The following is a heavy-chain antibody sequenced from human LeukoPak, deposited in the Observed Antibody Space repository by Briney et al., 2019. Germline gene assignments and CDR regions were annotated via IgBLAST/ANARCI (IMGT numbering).Heavy chain of an antibody. D-gene: IGHD1-1*01. J-gene: IGHJ5*02. CDR3: AREGTSGTHLNWFDP. CDR1: GGSISTYY. Sequence: SETRFLTGNVSGGSISTYYWSWIRHPPGKGLEWIGHIYVSGSTNHNPSLKSRVTLSVDTSKNQFSLQLSSVTAADTAVYYCAREGTSGTHLNWFDPWGQGTLVTVSS. CDR2: IYVSGST. V-gene: IGHV4-59*01.